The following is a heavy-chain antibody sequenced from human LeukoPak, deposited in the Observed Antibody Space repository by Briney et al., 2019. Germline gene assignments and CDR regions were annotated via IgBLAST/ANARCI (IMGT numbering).Heavy chain of an antibody. CDR2: ISGHAFRT. CDR3: AKDPDYGHYYFDF. CDR1: GFTFSTYA. V-gene: IGHV3-23*01. Sequence: PGGSLRLSCAASGFTFSTYAMTWVRQAPGKGLEWVSGISGHAFRTHYADSVKGRFTISRDNPKNTVYLQMNSLRAEDTAVYYCAKDPDYGHYYFDFWGQGTLVTVSS. D-gene: IGHD4-17*01. J-gene: IGHJ4*02.